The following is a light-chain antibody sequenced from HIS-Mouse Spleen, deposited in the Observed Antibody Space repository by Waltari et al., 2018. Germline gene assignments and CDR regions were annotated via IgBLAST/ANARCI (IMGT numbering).Light chain of an antibody. CDR3: QQYNNWPPWT. J-gene: IGKJ1*01. Sequence: EIVMTQSPATLSVSPGERATLSCRASQSVSSNLAWYQQKPGQAPRLLISGASTRATGIPARFSGSGSGTEFTLTISSMQSEDFAVYYGQQYNNWPPWTFGQGTKVEIK. V-gene: IGKV3-15*01. CDR2: GAS. CDR1: QSVSSN.